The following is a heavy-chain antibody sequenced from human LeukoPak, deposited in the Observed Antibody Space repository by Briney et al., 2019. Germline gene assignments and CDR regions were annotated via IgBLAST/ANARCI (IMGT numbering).Heavy chain of an antibody. D-gene: IGHD3-3*01. CDR3: ARGPPYYDFWSGSVSRYFDY. Sequence: GSLRLSCAASGFTFSSYWMSWIRQPPGKGLEWIGEINHSGSTNYNPSLKSRVTISVDTSKNQFSLKLSSVTAADTAVYYCARGPPYYDFWSGSVSRYFDYWGQGTLVTVSS. CDR1: GFTFSSYW. V-gene: IGHV4-34*01. CDR2: INHSGST. J-gene: IGHJ4*02.